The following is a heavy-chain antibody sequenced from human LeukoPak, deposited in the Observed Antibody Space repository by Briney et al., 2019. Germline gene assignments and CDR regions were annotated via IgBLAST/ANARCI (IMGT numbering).Heavy chain of an antibody. Sequence: ASVKVSCKVSGYTLTELSTHWVRQAPGKGLEWMGGFDPEDSETVYAQKFQGRVTMTEDTSTDTAYMELSSLRSEDTAVYYCATSGVDGFDYWGQGTLVTVSS. D-gene: IGHD2-8*01. CDR2: FDPEDSET. CDR1: GYTLTELS. J-gene: IGHJ4*02. V-gene: IGHV1-24*01. CDR3: ATSGVDGFDY.